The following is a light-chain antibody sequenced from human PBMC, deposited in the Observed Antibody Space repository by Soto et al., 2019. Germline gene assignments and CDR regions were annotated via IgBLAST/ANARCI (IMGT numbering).Light chain of an antibody. J-gene: IGKJ1*01. CDR2: GAS. CDR3: QQYGSSPRT. V-gene: IGKV3-20*01. Sequence: EIVLTQSPGTLPLSPGDRAALSCRASQSVSSNYLAWYQQKPGQAPRLLIYGASSRATGIPDRFSGSGSGTDFTLTISRLEPEDFAVYYCQQYGSSPRTFGQGTKVDIK. CDR1: QSVSSNY.